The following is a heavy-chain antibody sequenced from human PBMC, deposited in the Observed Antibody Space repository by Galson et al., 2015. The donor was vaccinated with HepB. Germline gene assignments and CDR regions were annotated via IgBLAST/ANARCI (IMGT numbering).Heavy chain of an antibody. J-gene: IGHJ4*02. D-gene: IGHD6-13*01. V-gene: IGHV3-11*06. Sequence: SLRLSCAASGFTFSDYYMSWIRQAPGKGLEWVSYISSSSSYTNYADSVKGRFTISRDNAKNSLYLQMNSLRAEDTAVYYCAKGPAIAAAGTFDYWGQGTLVTVSS. CDR3: AKGPAIAAAGTFDY. CDR1: GFTFSDYY. CDR2: ISSSSSYT.